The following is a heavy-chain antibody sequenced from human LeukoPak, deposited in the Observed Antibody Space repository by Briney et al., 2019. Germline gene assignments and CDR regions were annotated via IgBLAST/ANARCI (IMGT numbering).Heavy chain of an antibody. CDR2: IYPGDSDT. Sequence: GESLRISCKGSGYTFSSYWIGWVRQMPGKGLEWMVIIYPGDSDTRYSPSFQGQVTISADKSISTAYLQWSSLKASDTAMYYCASASYYYDSSGSGVDVWGKGTTVTVSS. D-gene: IGHD3-22*01. CDR1: GYTFSSYW. CDR3: ASASYYYDSSGSGVDV. V-gene: IGHV5-51*01. J-gene: IGHJ6*04.